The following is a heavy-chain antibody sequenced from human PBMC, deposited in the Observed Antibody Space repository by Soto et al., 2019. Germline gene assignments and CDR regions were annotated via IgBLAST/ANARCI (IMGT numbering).Heavy chain of an antibody. V-gene: IGHV3-23*01. Sequence: LRLSCTASGFTFNTYFMSWVRQAPGEGLEWISAISGGGGAKYYSDSVKGRFTISRDNSNNTLYLQMNSLRADDTAVYYCAKSLTASNFRLDVWGHGTRVTVSS. CDR1: GFTFNTYF. CDR2: ISGGGGAK. D-gene: IGHD7-27*01. J-gene: IGHJ6*02. CDR3: AKSLTASNFRLDV.